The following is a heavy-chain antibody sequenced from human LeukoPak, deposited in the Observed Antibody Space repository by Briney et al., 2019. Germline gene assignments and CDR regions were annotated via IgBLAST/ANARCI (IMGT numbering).Heavy chain of an antibody. D-gene: IGHD4/OR15-4a*01. J-gene: IGHJ4*02. Sequence: PGGSLRLSCAASRFTFSSYGIHWVRRAPGKGLEWVAFIRYDGSNKYYADSVKGRFTISRDNSKNTLYLQMNSLRAEDTAVYYCAKDGPLYGGIAYWGQGTLVTVSS. CDR3: AKDGPLYGGIAY. CDR1: RFTFSSYG. V-gene: IGHV3-30*02. CDR2: IRYDGSNK.